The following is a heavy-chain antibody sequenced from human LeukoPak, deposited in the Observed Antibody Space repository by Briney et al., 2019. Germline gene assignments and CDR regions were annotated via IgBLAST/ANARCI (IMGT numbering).Heavy chain of an antibody. CDR2: IKQDGSEK. J-gene: IGHJ4*02. D-gene: IGHD1-26*01. V-gene: IGHV3-7*01. Sequence: GGSLRLSCAASGVIVSSNYISWVRQAPGKGLEWVANIKQDGSEKYYVDSVKGRFTISRDNAKNSLFLQMNRLRAEDTAVYFCAREGSQSASGTYPGNDWGQGTLVTVSS. CDR3: AREGSQSASGTYPGND. CDR1: GVIVSSNY.